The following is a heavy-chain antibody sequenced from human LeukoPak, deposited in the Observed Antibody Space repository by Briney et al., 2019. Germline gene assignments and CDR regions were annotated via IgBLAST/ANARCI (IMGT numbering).Heavy chain of an antibody. J-gene: IGHJ3*02. CDR1: GLTFSSHW. CDR3: AKDRVRRDAFDI. CDR2: ITNDGSST. D-gene: IGHD5-24*01. Sequence: PGGSLRLSCAASGLTFSSHWMHWVRQAPGKGLVWVSRITNDGSSTTYADSVKGRFTISRDNSKNTLYLQMNSLRAEDTAVYYCAKDRVRRDAFDIWGQGTMVTVSS. V-gene: IGHV3-74*01.